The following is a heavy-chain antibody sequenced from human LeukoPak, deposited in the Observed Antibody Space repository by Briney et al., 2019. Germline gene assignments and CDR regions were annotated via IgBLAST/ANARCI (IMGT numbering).Heavy chain of an antibody. Sequence: SETLSLTCTVSGGSISSYYWSWIRQPPGKGLEWIGYIYYSGSTNYNPSLKSRVTISVDTSKNQFSLKLSSVTAADTAVYYCARAPYYDILTGYRPNHFDYWGQGTLVTVSS. CDR3: ARAPYYDILTGYRPNHFDY. CDR1: GGSISSYY. V-gene: IGHV4-59*01. D-gene: IGHD3-9*01. J-gene: IGHJ4*02. CDR2: IYYSGST.